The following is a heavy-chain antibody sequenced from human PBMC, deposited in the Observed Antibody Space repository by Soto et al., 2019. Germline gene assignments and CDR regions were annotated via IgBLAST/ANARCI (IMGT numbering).Heavy chain of an antibody. CDR2: IYSGGST. D-gene: IGHD6-19*01. J-gene: IGHJ4*02. CDR1: GFSVSNNY. CDR3: ARGMKYSSGWYYFDY. V-gene: IGHV3-66*01. Sequence: EAQIAESGGGLVQPGGSLRLSCAASGFSVSNNYMSWVRQAPGKGLEWVSVIYSGGSTYYADSVKGRFTISRDNSKNTLYLQMNSLRAEDTAVYYCARGMKYSSGWYYFDYWGQGTLVIVSS.